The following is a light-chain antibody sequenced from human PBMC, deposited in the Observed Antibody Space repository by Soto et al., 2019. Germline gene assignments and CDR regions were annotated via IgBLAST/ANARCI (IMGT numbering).Light chain of an antibody. CDR1: SSDVGAYNY. CDR3: SSKRDSSTLFV. J-gene: IGLJ1*01. Sequence: QSVLAQPASLSWSPGQSITISCTGTSSDVGAYNYVSWYQHHPGKVPKLLIYEVTNRPSGVSDRFSGSKSGNTASLTISGLQAEDEAGYYCSSKRDSSTLFVFGTATKVTVL. V-gene: IGLV2-14*01. CDR2: EVT.